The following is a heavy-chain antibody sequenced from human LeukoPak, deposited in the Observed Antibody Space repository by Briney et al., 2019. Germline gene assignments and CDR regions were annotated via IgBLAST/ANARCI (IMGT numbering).Heavy chain of an antibody. CDR3: AKDLRFAYYDILTGPQFDY. D-gene: IGHD3-9*01. J-gene: IGHJ4*02. CDR2: ISGSGGST. CDR1: GFTFSSYA. V-gene: IGHV3-23*01. Sequence: GGSLRLSCAASGFTFSSYAMSWVRQAPGKGLEWVSAISGSGGSTYYADSVKGRFTISRGNSKNTLYLQMNSLRAEDTAVYYCAKDLRFAYYDILTGPQFDYWGQGTLVTVSS.